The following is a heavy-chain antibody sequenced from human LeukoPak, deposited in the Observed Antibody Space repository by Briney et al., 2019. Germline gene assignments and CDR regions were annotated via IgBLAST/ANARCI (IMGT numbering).Heavy chain of an antibody. V-gene: IGHV4-31*03. Sequence: PSETLSLTCTVSGGSISSGGYYWSWIRQHPGKGLEWIGYIYYSGSTYYNPSLKSRVTISVDTSRNQFSLKLSSVTAADTAVYYCARLYFDSTYYFDYWGQGTLVTVSS. CDR3: ARLYFDSTYYFDY. J-gene: IGHJ4*02. D-gene: IGHD3-9*01. CDR2: IYYSGST. CDR1: GGSISSGGYY.